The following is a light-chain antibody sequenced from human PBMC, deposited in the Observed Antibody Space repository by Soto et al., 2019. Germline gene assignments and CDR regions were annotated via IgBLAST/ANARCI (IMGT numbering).Light chain of an antibody. CDR3: QSYDSSLSGLYV. J-gene: IGLJ1*01. V-gene: IGLV1-40*01. CDR2: ANS. Sequence: QPVLTQPPSVSGAPGQRVTISCTGSSSNIGAGYDVHWYQQLPGTAPKLLIYANSNRPSGVPDRFSGSKSGTSASLAITGLQAADEADYSCQSYDSSLSGLYVFGTGTKLTVL. CDR1: SSNIGAGYD.